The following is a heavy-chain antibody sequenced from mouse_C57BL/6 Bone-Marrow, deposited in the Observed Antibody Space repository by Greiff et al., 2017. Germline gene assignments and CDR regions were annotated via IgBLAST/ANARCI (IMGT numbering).Heavy chain of an antibody. D-gene: IGHD2-5*01. V-gene: IGHV1-81*01. CDR3: ARKDYSNYGYFDV. J-gene: IGHJ1*03. CDR1: GYTFPSYG. Sequence: QVQLQQSGAELARPGASVKLSCKASGYTFPSYGIRWVQQRTGQGLEWIGEIYPRSGNTYYNEKFKGKATLPADKSSSTAYMELRSLTSEDAAVYCCARKDYSNYGYFDVWGTGTTVTVSS. CDR2: IYPRSGNT.